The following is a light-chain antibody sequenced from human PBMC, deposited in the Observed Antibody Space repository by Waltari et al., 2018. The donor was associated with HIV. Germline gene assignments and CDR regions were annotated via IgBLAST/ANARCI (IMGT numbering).Light chain of an antibody. J-gene: IGLJ1*01. Sequence: QSALTQPRSVSGSPGQSVTISCTGPSSDIVYFDYVYWYQQYPGKAPQVIIYEVSQRPSGVPDRFTASKSGITASLTISGLQDEDEADYYCCSYAGTYTYVFGTGTTVTVL. V-gene: IGLV2-11*01. CDR1: SSDIVYFDY. CDR2: EVS. CDR3: CSYAGTYTYV.